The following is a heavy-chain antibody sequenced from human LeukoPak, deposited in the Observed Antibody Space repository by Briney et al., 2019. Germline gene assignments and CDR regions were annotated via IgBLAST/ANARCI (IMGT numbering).Heavy chain of an antibody. J-gene: IGHJ6*03. Sequence: PSETLSLTCTVSGDSISSGSYYWGWIRQPPGKGLQWIGSIYDTRKTYYSPSLNSRVTISVDTSRNQLSLKLSSVTAADTAVYYCARHCSGDLCAAYYYYYYSDVRGKGTTVTVSS. CDR3: ARHCSGDLCAAYYYYYYSDV. D-gene: IGHD2-8*02. CDR1: GDSISSGSYY. V-gene: IGHV4-39*01. CDR2: IYDTRKT.